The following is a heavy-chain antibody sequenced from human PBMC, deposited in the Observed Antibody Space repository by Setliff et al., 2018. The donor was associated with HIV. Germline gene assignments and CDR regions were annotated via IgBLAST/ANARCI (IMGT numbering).Heavy chain of an antibody. D-gene: IGHD4-17*01. J-gene: IGHJ4*02. CDR3: ARHKTHDYDGNSVYFDF. Sequence: PSETLSLTCTVSGGSISSYYWSWIRQPAGKGLEWIGRIYTSGSTNYNPSLKSRVTMSVDTSKNQFSLKLSSVTAADTAIYYCARHKTHDYDGNSVYFDFWGQGSLVTVSS. V-gene: IGHV4-4*07. CDR1: GGSISSYY. CDR2: IYTSGST.